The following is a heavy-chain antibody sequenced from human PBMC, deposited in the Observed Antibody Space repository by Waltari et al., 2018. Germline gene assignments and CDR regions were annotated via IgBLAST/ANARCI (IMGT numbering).Heavy chain of an antibody. D-gene: IGHD6-19*01. V-gene: IGHV1-2*02. CDR2: IKHKRGAT. CDR3: ATTYSSAWNFHY. CDR1: GYRFTDYY. J-gene: IGHJ4*02. Sequence: QVHLVQSGAEVKKPGAALKVSCQASGYRFTDYYRHWVRQAPGQGLEWMGWIKHKRGATLYAQKFQGGVTMTRDTASSTAYMELSSLKSDDTAVFFCATTYSSAWNFHYWGQGTLVAVSS.